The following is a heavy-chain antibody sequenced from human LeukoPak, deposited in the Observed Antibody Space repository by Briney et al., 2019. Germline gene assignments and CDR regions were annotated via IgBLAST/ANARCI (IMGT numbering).Heavy chain of an antibody. V-gene: IGHV3-7*01. D-gene: IGHD4-17*01. Sequence: GGSLRLSCAASGFIFSSAWMSWVRQAPGKGLEWVANIKQDGSEKYYVDSVKGRFTISRDNAKNSLYLQMNSLRAEDTAVYYCASLPIYGSAWGDDAFDIWGQGTMVTVSS. CDR3: ASLPIYGSAWGDDAFDI. CDR2: IKQDGSEK. CDR1: GFIFSSAW. J-gene: IGHJ3*02.